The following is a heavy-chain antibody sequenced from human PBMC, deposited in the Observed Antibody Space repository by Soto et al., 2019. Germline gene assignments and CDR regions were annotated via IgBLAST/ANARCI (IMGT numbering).Heavy chain of an antibody. CDR3: AKDPFDSYPNVYYFDY. CDR1: GFTFSSYA. CDR2: ISGSGGST. V-gene: IGHV3-23*01. Sequence: GGSLRLSCAASGFTFSSYAMSWVRQAPGKGLEWVSAISGSGGSTYYADSVKGRFTISRDNSKNTLYLQMNSLRDEDTAVYYCAKDPFDSYPNVYYFDYWGQGTLVTVSS. D-gene: IGHD1-26*01. J-gene: IGHJ4*02.